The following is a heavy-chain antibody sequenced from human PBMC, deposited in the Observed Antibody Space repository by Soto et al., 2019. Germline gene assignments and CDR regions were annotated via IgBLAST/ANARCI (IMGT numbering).Heavy chain of an antibody. CDR2: IYYSGST. V-gene: IGHV4-39*01. D-gene: IGHD2-8*01. CDR3: ASSGYCTNGVCYFVFDY. Sequence: QLQLQESGPGLVKPSETLSLTCTVSGGSISSSSYYWGWIRQPPGKGLEWIGSIYYSGSTYYNPSLKSRVTISVDTSKNQFCLKLSSVTAADTAVYYCASSGYCTNGVCYFVFDYWGQGTLVTVSS. CDR1: GGSISSSSYY. J-gene: IGHJ4*02.